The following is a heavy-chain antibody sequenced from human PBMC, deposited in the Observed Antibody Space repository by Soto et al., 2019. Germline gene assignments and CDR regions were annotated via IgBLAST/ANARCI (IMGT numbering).Heavy chain of an antibody. J-gene: IGHJ6*02. D-gene: IGHD3-10*01. CDR2: INAGNGNK. Sequence: ASVKVSCKASGYTFTSYAMHWVRQAPGQRLEWMGWINAGNGNKKYSQKFQGRVTITRDTSASTAYMELSSLRSEDTAVYYCARSQLLWFGEDYYGMDVWGQGTTVTVSS. CDR3: ARSQLLWFGEDYYGMDV. CDR1: GYTFTSYA. V-gene: IGHV1-3*01.